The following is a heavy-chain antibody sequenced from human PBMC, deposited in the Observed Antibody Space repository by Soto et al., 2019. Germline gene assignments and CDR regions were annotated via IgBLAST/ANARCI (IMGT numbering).Heavy chain of an antibody. J-gene: IGHJ6*02. V-gene: IGHV4-30-4*01. Sequence: PSETLSLTCSVSGGSISSGYYYWSWIPQPPGKGLEWIQNIYYSGSTYYNPSLKSRLIISIETSKSRFSLKVGSVTAADTDVYYCARSSLYGMDVWGLGTTVTVS. CDR3: ARSSLYGMDV. D-gene: IGHD1-1*01. CDR2: IYYSGST. CDR1: GGSISSGYYY.